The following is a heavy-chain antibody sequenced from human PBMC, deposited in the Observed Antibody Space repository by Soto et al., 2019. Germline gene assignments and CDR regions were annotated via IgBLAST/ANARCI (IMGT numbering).Heavy chain of an antibody. CDR2: TSADNGDT. CDR1: GYTFTHYG. J-gene: IGHJ4*02. Sequence: QVQLVQSGAEVKEPGASVKVSCKASGYTFTHYGFSWVRQAPGQGLEWLAWTSADNGDTNYAPKIQGRVTLTTDTSTGTAYMELRSLRSDDTAVYYCARDERGTCTSSICYYFDYWGQGTLVTVSS. D-gene: IGHD2-2*01. CDR3: ARDERGTCTSSICYYFDY. V-gene: IGHV1-18*04.